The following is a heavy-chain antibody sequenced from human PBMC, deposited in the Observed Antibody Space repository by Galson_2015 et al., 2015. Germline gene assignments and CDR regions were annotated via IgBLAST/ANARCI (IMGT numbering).Heavy chain of an antibody. J-gene: IGHJ4*02. CDR1: GLTFSTYG. Sequence: SLRLSCAAPGLTFSTYGMSWVRQAPGKGLEWVSTISYSSSDTFYADSVKGRFTISRDNAKNSLYLQMSSLRAEDTAVYYCASDGSGWSRDYLGQGTLVTVS. CDR3: ASDGSGWSRDY. CDR2: ISYSSSDT. V-gene: IGHV3-21*01. D-gene: IGHD6-19*01.